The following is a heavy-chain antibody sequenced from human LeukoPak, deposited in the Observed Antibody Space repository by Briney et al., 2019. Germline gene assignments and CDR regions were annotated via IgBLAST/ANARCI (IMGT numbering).Heavy chain of an antibody. CDR1: GFIFSSYA. D-gene: IGHD3-10*01. Sequence: GSLRLSCAASGFIFSSYAMSWVRQAPGKGLEWVSVISGSGGSTNYADSVKGRFTISRDNSKNTLYLQMNSLRAEDTAVYYCAKDVTYYYGSGSPTPSDYWGQGTLVTVSS. V-gene: IGHV3-23*01. CDR2: ISGSGGST. CDR3: AKDVTYYYGSGSPTPSDY. J-gene: IGHJ4*02.